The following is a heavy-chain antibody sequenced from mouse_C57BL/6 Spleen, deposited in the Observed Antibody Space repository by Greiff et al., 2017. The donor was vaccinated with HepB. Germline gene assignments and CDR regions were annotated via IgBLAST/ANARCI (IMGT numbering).Heavy chain of an antibody. CDR1: GYTFTSYG. J-gene: IGHJ2*01. D-gene: IGHD1-1*01. CDR3: ASQEGSGSSPLDY. Sequence: LLESGAELARPGASVKLSCKASGYTFTSYGISWVKQRTGQGLEWIGEIYPRSGNTYYNENFKGKATLTADKSSSTAYMELRSLTSEDSAVYFCASQEGSGSSPLDYWGQGTTLTVSS. CDR2: IYPRSGNT. V-gene: IGHV1-81*01.